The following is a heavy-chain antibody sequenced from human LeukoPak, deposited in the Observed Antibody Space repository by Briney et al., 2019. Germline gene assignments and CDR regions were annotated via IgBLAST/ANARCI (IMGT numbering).Heavy chain of an antibody. J-gene: IGHJ4*02. CDR3: ARIPTVTFFDY. V-gene: IGHV3-21*01. D-gene: IGHD4-17*01. CDR1: GFTFNTYT. Sequence: GGSLRLSCAASGFTFNTYTMNWVRQAPGRGLEWVSSISSRSSYTYYADSVRGRFTISRDNAKNSLFLQMNSLRAEDTAVYYCARIPTVTFFDYWGQGTLVTVSS. CDR2: ISSRSSYT.